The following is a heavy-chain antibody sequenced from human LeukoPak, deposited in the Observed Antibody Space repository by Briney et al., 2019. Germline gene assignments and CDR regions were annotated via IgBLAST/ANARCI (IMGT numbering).Heavy chain of an antibody. Sequence: GGSLRLSCAAPGFTFSSYSMNWVRQAPGKGLEWVSSISSSSSYIYYADSVKGRFTISRDNAKNSLYLQMNSLRAEDTAVYYCAIHSGSYFDYWGQGTLVTVSS. CDR1: GFTFSSYS. J-gene: IGHJ4*02. V-gene: IGHV3-21*01. CDR3: AIHSGSYFDY. D-gene: IGHD1-26*01. CDR2: ISSSSSYI.